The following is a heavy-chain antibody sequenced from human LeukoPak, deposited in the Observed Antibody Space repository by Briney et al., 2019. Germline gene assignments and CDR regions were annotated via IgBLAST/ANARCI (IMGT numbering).Heavy chain of an antibody. CDR3: AKDRGDGDYYFDY. CDR1: GFTFSSYA. J-gene: IGHJ4*02. Sequence: PGGSLRLSCAASGFTFSSYAMSWVRQAPGKGLEWVSAISGSGGSTYYADSVKGRFTISRDNSKNTLYLQMNSLRAEDTAAYYCAKDRGDGDYYFDYWGQGTLVTVAS. D-gene: IGHD4-17*01. V-gene: IGHV3-23*01. CDR2: ISGSGGST.